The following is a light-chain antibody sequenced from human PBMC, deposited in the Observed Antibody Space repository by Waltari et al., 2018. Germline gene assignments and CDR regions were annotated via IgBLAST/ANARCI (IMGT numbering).Light chain of an antibody. CDR1: QSVSRA. CDR2: GAS. J-gene: IGKJ1*01. CDR3: QHYLRLPVT. Sequence: EIVLTQSPGTPSLSRGEGATIPCRASQSVSRALTWYQQKPGQAPRLLIYGASTRATGIPDRFSGSGSGTDFSLTISRLEPDDFAVYYCQHYLRLPVTFGQGTTVEI. V-gene: IGKV3-20*01.